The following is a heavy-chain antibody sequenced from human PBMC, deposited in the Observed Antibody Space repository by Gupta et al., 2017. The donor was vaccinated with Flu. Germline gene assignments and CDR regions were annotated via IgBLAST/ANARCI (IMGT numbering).Heavy chain of an antibody. CDR1: GFTFSSYG. CDR2: ISYDGSNK. Sequence: QVQLVESGGGVVQPGRSLRLACAASGFTFSSYGMHWVRQAPGKGLEWVAVISYDGSNKYYADSVKGRFTISRDNSKNTLYLQMNSLRAEDTAVYYCANARAAVLIDYWGQGTLVTVSS. D-gene: IGHD2-8*01. CDR3: ANARAAVLIDY. J-gene: IGHJ4*02. V-gene: IGHV3-30*18.